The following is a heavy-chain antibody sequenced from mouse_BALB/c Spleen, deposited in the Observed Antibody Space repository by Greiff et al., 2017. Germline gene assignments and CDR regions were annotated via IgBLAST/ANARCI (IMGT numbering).Heavy chain of an antibody. CDR1: GYTFTSYV. Sequence: EVKVVESGPELVKPGASVKMSCKASGYTFTSYVMHWVKQKPGQGLEWIGYINPYNDGTKYNEKFKGKATLTSDKSSSTAYMELSSLTSEDSAVYYCAYDYDGWFAYWGQGTLVTVSA. CDR2: INPYNDGT. J-gene: IGHJ3*01. D-gene: IGHD2-4*01. CDR3: AYDYDGWFAY. V-gene: IGHV1-14*01.